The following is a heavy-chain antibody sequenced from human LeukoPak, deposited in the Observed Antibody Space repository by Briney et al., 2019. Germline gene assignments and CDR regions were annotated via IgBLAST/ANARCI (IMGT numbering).Heavy chain of an antibody. CDR2: ISGSGGRT. D-gene: IGHD3-22*01. CDR1: GITFSNYG. Sequence: KSGGPLRLSRAVSGITFSNYGMSWVRQAPGKGLEWVAGISGSGGRTNYADSVRGRFTVSRDNPKNTLYLQMNSLRAEDTAVYFCAKRGVVIRVILVGFHKEANYFDSWGQGALVTVSS. V-gene: IGHV3-23*01. J-gene: IGHJ4*02. CDR3: AKRGVVIRVILVGFHKEANYFDS.